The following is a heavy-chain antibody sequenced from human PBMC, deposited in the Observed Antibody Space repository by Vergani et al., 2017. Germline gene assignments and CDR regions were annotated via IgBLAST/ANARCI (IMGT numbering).Heavy chain of an antibody. CDR1: GFTFSSYA. D-gene: IGHD2-2*01. CDR2: ISSSSSYI. V-gene: IGHV3-21*01. CDR3: ARGRKDIVVVPAAIGSY. J-gene: IGHJ4*02. Sequence: EVQLLESGGGLVQPGGSLRLSCAASGFTFSSYAMSWVRQAPGKGLEWVSSISSSSSYIYYADSVKGRFTISRDNAKNSLYLQMNSLRAEDTAVYYCARGRKDIVVVPAAIGSYWGQGTLVTVSS.